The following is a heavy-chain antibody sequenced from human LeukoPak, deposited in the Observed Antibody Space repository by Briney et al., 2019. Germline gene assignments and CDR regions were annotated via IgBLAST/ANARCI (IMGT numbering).Heavy chain of an antibody. Sequence: SETLSLTCAVSGVSIGSYYWSWIRQPPGKGLEWIGYIDYSGNTNPHASLKSRVTISIDTSKNQFSLKLSSLTAADTAVYYCARHGSSYSFDYWGQGTLVTVSS. V-gene: IGHV4-59*08. CDR2: IDYSGNT. CDR1: GVSIGSYY. CDR3: ARHGSSYSFDY. D-gene: IGHD6-13*01. J-gene: IGHJ4*02.